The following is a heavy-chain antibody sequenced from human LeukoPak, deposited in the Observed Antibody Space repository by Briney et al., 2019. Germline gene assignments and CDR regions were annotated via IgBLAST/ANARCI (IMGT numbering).Heavy chain of an antibody. CDR3: ARQARGYSYGYEGLRLDY. D-gene: IGHD5-18*01. J-gene: IGHJ4*02. CDR2: IYTGDSDT. CDR1: GYSFTSYW. V-gene: IGHV5-51*01. Sequence: AESLKISCKGSGYSFTSYWIGWVRQMPGKGLEWMGIIYTGDSDTRYSPSFQGQVTISADQSISPAYLQWSSLKASDTAMYYCARQARGYSYGYEGLRLDYWGQGTLVTVSS.